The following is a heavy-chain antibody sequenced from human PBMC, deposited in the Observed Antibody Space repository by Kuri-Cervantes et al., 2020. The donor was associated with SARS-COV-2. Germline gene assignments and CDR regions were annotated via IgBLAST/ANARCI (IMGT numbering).Heavy chain of an antibody. CDR1: GGSISNYY. D-gene: IGHD2-21*01. CDR3: ARASGPVEGAFDL. J-gene: IGHJ3*01. Sequence: SETLSLTCTVSGGSISNYYWSWIRQPPGKSLEYIGSVFHSGTTTYSPSLRSRVSMSVDTSKNQFSLKLSSVTAADTAEYYCARASGPVEGAFDLWGQGTLVTVSS. CDR2: VFHSGTT. V-gene: IGHV4-59*01.